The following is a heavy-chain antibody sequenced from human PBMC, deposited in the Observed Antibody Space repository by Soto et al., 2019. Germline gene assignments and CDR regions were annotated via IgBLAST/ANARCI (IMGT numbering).Heavy chain of an antibody. V-gene: IGHV1-69*08. Sequence: QVQLVQSGAEVKEPGSSVKVSCKASGGTFSTSTFTWVRQAPGQGLEWMGRIIPILDTADYAQKFQGSVTITADKSTSTVFMELSSLRSEDTGIYYCARDSPIGSVFSGYDAIDVWGQGTLVTVSP. CDR3: ARDSPIGSVFSGYDAIDV. D-gene: IGHD5-12*01. CDR2: IIPILDTA. CDR1: GGTFSTST. J-gene: IGHJ4*02.